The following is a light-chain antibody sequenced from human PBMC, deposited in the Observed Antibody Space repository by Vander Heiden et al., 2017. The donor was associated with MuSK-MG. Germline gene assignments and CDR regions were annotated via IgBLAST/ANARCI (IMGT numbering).Light chain of an antibody. Sequence: DIQMTQSPSSLSASVGDRVTITCRASQSISNYLNWYQQKPGKAPKLLIYAASSLQSGVPSRFSGSGCGTDFTLTISSRQPEDFAAYYCQQNDCTLLWTFGQGTKVEIK. V-gene: IGKV1-39*01. CDR2: AAS. J-gene: IGKJ1*01. CDR3: QQNDCTLLWT. CDR1: QSISNY.